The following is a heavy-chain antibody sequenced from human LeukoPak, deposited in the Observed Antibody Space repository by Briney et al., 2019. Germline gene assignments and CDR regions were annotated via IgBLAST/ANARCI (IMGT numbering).Heavy chain of an antibody. D-gene: IGHD3-22*01. CDR3: ARDDHYYYDSSGQGNWFDP. Sequence: EASVKVSCKASGYTFTSYDINWVRQATGQGLEWMGWMNPNSASTGYAQKFQGRVTITRNTSISTTYMELSSLRFEDTAVYYCARDDHYYYDSSGQGNWFDPWGQGTLVTVSS. V-gene: IGHV1-8*03. CDR1: GYTFTSYD. J-gene: IGHJ5*02. CDR2: MNPNSAST.